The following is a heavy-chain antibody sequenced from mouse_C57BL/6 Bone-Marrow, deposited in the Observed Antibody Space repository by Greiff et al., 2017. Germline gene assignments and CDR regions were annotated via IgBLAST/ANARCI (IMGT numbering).Heavy chain of an antibody. J-gene: IGHJ4*01. Sequence: VQLQQSGPELVKPGASVKISCKASGYAFSSSWMNWVKQRPGKGLEWIGRIYPGEGDTNYNGKFKGKATLTADKSSSTAYMQLSSLTSEDSAVYFCARSAYGNYPMDYWGQGTSVTVSS. CDR2: IYPGEGDT. V-gene: IGHV1-82*01. D-gene: IGHD2-1*01. CDR3: ARSAYGNYPMDY. CDR1: GYAFSSSW.